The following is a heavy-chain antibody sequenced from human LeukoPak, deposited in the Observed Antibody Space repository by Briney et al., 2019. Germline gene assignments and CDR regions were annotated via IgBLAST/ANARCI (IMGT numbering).Heavy chain of an antibody. D-gene: IGHD6-19*01. J-gene: IGHJ4*02. CDR3: ARVIAVAGPFDY. Sequence: GGSLRLSCAASGFTVSSNYMSWVRQAPGKGLEWVSFIYGGGSTYYADSVQGRFTISRDNSKNTLYLQMNSLRAEDTAVYYCARVIAVAGPFDYWGQGTLVTVSS. V-gene: IGHV3-53*01. CDR1: GFTVSSNY. CDR2: IYGGGST.